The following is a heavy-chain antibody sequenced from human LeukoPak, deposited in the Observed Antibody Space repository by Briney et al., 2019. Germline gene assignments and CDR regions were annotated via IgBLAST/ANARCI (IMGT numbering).Heavy chain of an antibody. Sequence: SETLSLTCTVSGGSISSYYWSWIRQPPGKGLEWIGYIYYSGSTNYNPSLKSRVTISVDTSKNQFSLKLSSVTAADTAVYYCARAHYDFWSGYTYYFDYWGQGTLVTVSS. D-gene: IGHD3-3*01. CDR1: GGSISSYY. CDR2: IYYSGST. V-gene: IGHV4-59*01. J-gene: IGHJ4*02. CDR3: ARAHYDFWSGYTYYFDY.